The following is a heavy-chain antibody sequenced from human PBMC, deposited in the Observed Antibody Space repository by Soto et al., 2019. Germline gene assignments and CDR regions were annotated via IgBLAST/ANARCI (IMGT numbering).Heavy chain of an antibody. CDR3: ARGGASFAHALDY. CDR1: VFTFRNYW. CDR2: ISHDERTT. V-gene: IGHV3-74*01. Sequence: WWSLRLSCSASVFTFRNYWMHWIRQAPGKGLLLVSRISHDERTTTYADAVKGRFTISRDNAKNTFFLQMNSLRAEDTAVYYCARGGASFAHALDYWGQGTLVTVSS. J-gene: IGHJ4*02. D-gene: IGHD3-16*01.